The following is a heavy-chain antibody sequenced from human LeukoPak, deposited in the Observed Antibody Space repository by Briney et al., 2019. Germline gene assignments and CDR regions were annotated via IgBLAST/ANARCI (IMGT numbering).Heavy chain of an antibody. CDR1: GGSFGGYY. V-gene: IGHV4-34*01. Sequence: SETLSLTCAVYGGSFGGYYWSWIRQPPGKGLEWIGEINHSGSTNYNPSLKSRVTISVDTSKNQFSLKLSSVTAADTAVYYCARGYWFDPWGQGTLVTVSS. CDR2: INHSGST. CDR3: ARGYWFDP. J-gene: IGHJ5*02.